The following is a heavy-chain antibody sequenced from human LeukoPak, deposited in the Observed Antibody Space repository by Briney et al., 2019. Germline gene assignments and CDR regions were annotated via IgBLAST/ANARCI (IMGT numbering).Heavy chain of an antibody. V-gene: IGHV3-48*01. CDR1: EFTFSSYS. CDR3: ARDPFSSSWYY. D-gene: IGHD6-13*01. J-gene: IGHJ4*02. CDR2: ITNSGNSK. Sequence: GGSLRLSCAASEFTFSSYSMNWVRQAPGKGLEWVSYITNSGNSKSYADSVKGRFTISRDNTKNSLYLQMNGLRAEDTAVYYCARDPFSSSWYYWGQGTLVTVSS.